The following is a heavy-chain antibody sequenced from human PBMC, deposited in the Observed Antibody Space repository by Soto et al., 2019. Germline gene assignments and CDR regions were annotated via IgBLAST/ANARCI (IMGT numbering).Heavy chain of an antibody. V-gene: IGHV3-48*01. Sequence: PGGSLRLSCAASGFTFSSYSMNWVRQAPGKGLEWVSYISSSSSTIYYADSVKGRFTISRDDSKNTLYLQMNSLKTEDTAVYYCTTDYDYGDYVYYGMDVWGQGTTVTVSS. J-gene: IGHJ6*02. CDR3: TTDYDYGDYVYYGMDV. D-gene: IGHD4-17*01. CDR2: ISSSSSTI. CDR1: GFTFSSYS.